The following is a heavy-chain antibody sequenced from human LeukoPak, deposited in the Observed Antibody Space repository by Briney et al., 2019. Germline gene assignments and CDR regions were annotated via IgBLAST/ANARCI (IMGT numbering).Heavy chain of an antibody. CDR2: IYYSGST. Sequence: PSETLSLTCTVSGGSISSSSYYWGWIRQPPGTGLEWIGSIYYSGSTYYNPSLKSRVTISVDTSKNQFSLKLSSVTAADTAVYYCARREYSSAWDYWGQGTLVTVSS. CDR1: GGSISSSSYY. CDR3: ARREYSSAWDY. J-gene: IGHJ4*02. D-gene: IGHD6-6*01. V-gene: IGHV4-39*01.